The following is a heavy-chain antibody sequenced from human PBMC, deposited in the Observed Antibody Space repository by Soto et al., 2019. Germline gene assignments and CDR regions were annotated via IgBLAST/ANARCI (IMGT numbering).Heavy chain of an antibody. CDR1: GFTFSSYA. Sequence: VGSLRLSCSASGFTFSSYAMHWVRQAPGKGLEYVSAISSNGGSTYYADSVKGRFTISRDNSKNTLYLQMSSLRAEDTAVYYCVPQLVVYYGMDVWGQGTTVTVSS. D-gene: IGHD6-6*01. CDR2: ISSNGGST. CDR3: VPQLVVYYGMDV. V-gene: IGHV3-64D*06. J-gene: IGHJ6*02.